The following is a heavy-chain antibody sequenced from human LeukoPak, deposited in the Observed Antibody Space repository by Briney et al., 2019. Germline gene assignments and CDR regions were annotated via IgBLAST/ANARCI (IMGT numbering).Heavy chain of an antibody. J-gene: IGHJ4*02. CDR1: GASIRSYY. CDR3: ARDTRSYDNSGYYSFDF. V-gene: IGHV4-59*01. Sequence: PSETLSLTCTVSGASIRSYYWNWIRQSSGKGLEWIGLIYHSGSTNYNPSLRSRVTISVDTSKRQFSLNLRSVTAADTAVYYCARDTRSYDNSGYYSFDFWGPGTLVTVSS. D-gene: IGHD3-22*01. CDR2: IYHSGST.